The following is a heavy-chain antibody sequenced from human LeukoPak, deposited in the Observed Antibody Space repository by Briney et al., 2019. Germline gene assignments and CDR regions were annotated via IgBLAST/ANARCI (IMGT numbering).Heavy chain of an antibody. CDR3: ARDAIQGRLTSDY. J-gene: IGHJ4*02. CDR1: GYTFTTFG. CDR2: ISTYNDNT. Sequence: ASVKVSCKASGYTFTTFGISWVRQAPGQGLEWMGWISTYNDNTNYAQNLQGRVTMTTDTSTGTAYMELRSLRSDDTAVYYCARDAIQGRLTSDYWGQGTLVTVSS. V-gene: IGHV1-18*01. D-gene: IGHD1-1*01.